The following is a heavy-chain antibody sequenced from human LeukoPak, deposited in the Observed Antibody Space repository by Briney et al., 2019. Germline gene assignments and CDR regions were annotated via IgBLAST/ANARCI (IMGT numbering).Heavy chain of an antibody. J-gene: IGHJ3*02. CDR1: GGSISSYY. V-gene: IGHV4-4*07. D-gene: IGHD3-10*01. Sequence: PSETLSLTCTVSGGSISSYYWSWIRQPAGKGLEWIGRIYTSGSTNYNPSLKSRVTMSVDTSKNQFSLKLSSVTAADTAVYYCARVRGITMVRGVIIFADAFDIWGQGQWSPSLQ. CDR3: ARVRGITMVRGVIIFADAFDI. CDR2: IYTSGST.